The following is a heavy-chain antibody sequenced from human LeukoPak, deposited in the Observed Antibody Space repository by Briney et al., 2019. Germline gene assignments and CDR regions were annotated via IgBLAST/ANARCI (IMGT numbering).Heavy chain of an antibody. CDR3: AREVGATHY. D-gene: IGHD1-26*01. J-gene: IGHJ4*02. CDR1: GGSISSYY. Sequence: PSETLSLTCTVSGGSISSYYWSWIRQSPVRGLEWIGNIYYSGITNYNPSLKNRGTISVDTSKNHFSLQLRSVTAADTAVYYCAREVGATHYWGQGTLVTVSS. CDR2: IYYSGIT. V-gene: IGHV4-59*01.